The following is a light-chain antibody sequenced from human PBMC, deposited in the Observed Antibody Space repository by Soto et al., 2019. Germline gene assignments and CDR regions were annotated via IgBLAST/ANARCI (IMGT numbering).Light chain of an antibody. CDR3: QQSYTFPIT. J-gene: IGKJ5*01. Sequence: DIQMTQSPSSVSASVGDRVTITCRASQNINRWLGWYQQKPGKVPEVLIYSTSTLQPGVPSRFSGSGAGTDFTLTISGLQREDSGTYYCQQSYTFPITFGQGTRLDIK. CDR1: QNINRW. CDR2: STS. V-gene: IGKV1D-12*01.